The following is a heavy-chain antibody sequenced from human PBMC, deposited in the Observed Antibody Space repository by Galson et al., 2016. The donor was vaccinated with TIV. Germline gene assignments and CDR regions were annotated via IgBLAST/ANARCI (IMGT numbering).Heavy chain of an antibody. CDR1: GYNFTNYW. CDR2: IDPEDSYT. CDR3: ARPHYGDGDY. J-gene: IGHJ4*02. Sequence: QSGAEVTKPGESLRISCKTSGYNFTNYWIIWVRQMPGRGLEWVGRIDPEDSYTEYSPSFQGHVTISTDKSIGTSYLQWSSLKASDTAIYYCARPHYGDGDYWGLGTLVTVSS. V-gene: IGHV5-10-1*01. D-gene: IGHD4-17*01.